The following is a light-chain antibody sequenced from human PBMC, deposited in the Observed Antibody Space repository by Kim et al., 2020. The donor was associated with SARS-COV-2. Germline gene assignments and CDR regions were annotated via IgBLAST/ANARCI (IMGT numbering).Light chain of an antibody. V-gene: IGKV3-11*01. CDR2: DAS. Sequence: EIVLTQSPATLSLSPGERATLSCRASQSVSSYLAWYQQKPGQAPRLLIYDASNRATGIPARFSGSGSGTDFTLTISSLEPEDFAVYYCQQRSNWPPVYTFGQGTKLEF. CDR1: QSVSSY. J-gene: IGKJ2*01. CDR3: QQRSNWPPVYT.